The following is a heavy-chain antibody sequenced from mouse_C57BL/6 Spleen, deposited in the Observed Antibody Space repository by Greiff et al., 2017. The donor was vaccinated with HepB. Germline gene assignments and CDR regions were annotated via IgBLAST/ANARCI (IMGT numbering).Heavy chain of an antibody. CDR2: INPNNGGT. V-gene: IGHV1-22*01. CDR1: GYTFTDYN. Sequence: VQLKESGPELVKPGASVKMSCKASGYTFTDYNMHWVKQSHGKSLEWIGYINPNNGGTSYNQKFKGKATLTVNKSSSTAYMELRSLTSEDSAVYYCARLAPYWYFDVWGTGTTVTVSS. CDR3: ARLAPYWYFDV. J-gene: IGHJ1*03.